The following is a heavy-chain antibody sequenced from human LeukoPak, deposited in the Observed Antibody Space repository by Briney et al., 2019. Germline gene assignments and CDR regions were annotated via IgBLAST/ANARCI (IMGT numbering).Heavy chain of an antibody. V-gene: IGHV3-7*01. Sequence: GGSLRLSCAASGFSLSRYWMSWVRQAPGQGLEWVANIGKDGSGNHYADSVKGRFTISRDNAKNSLCLQMNSLRADDTAVYYCARDLDYYATDYWGQGTLVTVSS. J-gene: IGHJ4*02. CDR3: ARDLDYYATDY. D-gene: IGHD3/OR15-3a*01. CDR1: GFSLSRYW. CDR2: IGKDGSGN.